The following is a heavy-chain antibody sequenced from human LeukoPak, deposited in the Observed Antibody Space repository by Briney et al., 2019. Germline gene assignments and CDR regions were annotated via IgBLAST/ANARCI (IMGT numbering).Heavy chain of an antibody. CDR2: INPNSGGT. D-gene: IGHD2-21*02. J-gene: IGHJ4*02. CDR3: ARDGKETADRNTALDY. Sequence: ASVKVSCKASGYTFTVYYIHCVRQAPGQGLEWMGRINPNSGGTNYAQMFQGRVTMTRATSISTAYIELSRLSSDDTAVYCCARDGKETADRNTALDYWGQGSLVTVSS. CDR1: GYTFTVYY. V-gene: IGHV1-2*06.